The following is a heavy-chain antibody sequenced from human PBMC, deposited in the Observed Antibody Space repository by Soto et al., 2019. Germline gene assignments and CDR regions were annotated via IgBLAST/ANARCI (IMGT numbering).Heavy chain of an antibody. V-gene: IGHV3-23*01. J-gene: IGHJ4*02. CDR3: VLWPPYYFDY. Sequence: EVQLLESGGGLVQPGGSLRLSCAASGFTFSSYAMSWVRQAPGKGLEWVSAISGSGGSTYYADSVKGRFTISRDNSKNTRYLQMNSLRAEDTVVYYCVLWPPYYFDYWGQGTLVTVSS. CDR1: GFTFSSYA. D-gene: IGHD3-10*01. CDR2: ISGSGGST.